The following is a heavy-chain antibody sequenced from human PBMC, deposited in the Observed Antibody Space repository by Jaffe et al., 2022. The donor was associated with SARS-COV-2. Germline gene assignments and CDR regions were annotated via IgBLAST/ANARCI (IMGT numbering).Heavy chain of an antibody. CDR3: AREIIVARGAFDN. Sequence: QVQLQQWGAGLLKPSETLSLICAVYGGSFSDYYWSWIRQSPGKGLEWIGEINHRGGTNYNPSLKSRVTMSVDKSRNQLSLKLSSVTAADTAVYYCAREIIVARGAFDNWGQGTLVTVSS. J-gene: IGHJ4*02. D-gene: IGHD5-12*01. CDR1: GGSFSDYY. V-gene: IGHV4-34*01. CDR2: INHRGGT.